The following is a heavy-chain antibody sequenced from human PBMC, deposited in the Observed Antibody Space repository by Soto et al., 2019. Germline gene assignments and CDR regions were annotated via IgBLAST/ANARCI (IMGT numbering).Heavy chain of an antibody. CDR1: SGSISXXY. V-gene: IGHV4-59*04. CDR2: IYFTGST. CDR3: AREDAXXXXTNCYQALDN. J-gene: IGHJ4*02. D-gene: IGHD2-21*01. Sequence: QVQLQESGPGLVKPSETLSLTCSVASGSISXXYWSXMRQAPGKGLEWIGHIYFTGSTSYNPSLQSRVSMSXXXXXXXXXXXXXXVXXXXXXXXXXAREDAXXXXTNCYQALDNWGQGTLVTVSS.